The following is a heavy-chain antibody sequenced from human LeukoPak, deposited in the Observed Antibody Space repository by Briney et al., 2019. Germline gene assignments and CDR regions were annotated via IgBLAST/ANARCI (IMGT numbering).Heavy chain of an antibody. J-gene: IGHJ4*02. V-gene: IGHV3-74*01. CDR2: IKSDGSRT. CDR1: GFTFSNCW. CDR3: AKERSTDITMIVVVMGKHDY. Sequence: PGGSLRLSCAASGFTFSNCWMHWVRQAPGKGLVWVSRIKSDGSRTDYADSVKGRFTISRDNSKNTLYLQMNSLRAEDTAVYYCAKERSTDITMIVVVMGKHDYWGQGTLVTVSS. D-gene: IGHD3-22*01.